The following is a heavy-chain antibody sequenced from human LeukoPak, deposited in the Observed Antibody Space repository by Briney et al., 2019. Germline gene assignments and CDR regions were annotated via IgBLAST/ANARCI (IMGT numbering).Heavy chain of an antibody. V-gene: IGHV3-23*01. D-gene: IGHD3-9*01. Sequence: GGSLRLSCAASGFTFSSYAMSCVRQAPGKGLEWVSAISGSGGSTYYADFVKGRFTISRDNSKNTLYLQMNSLRAEDTAVYYCAKHWYYDILTGYSPHFDYWDQGTLVTVSS. CDR2: ISGSGGST. J-gene: IGHJ4*02. CDR3: AKHWYYDILTGYSPHFDY. CDR1: GFTFSSYA.